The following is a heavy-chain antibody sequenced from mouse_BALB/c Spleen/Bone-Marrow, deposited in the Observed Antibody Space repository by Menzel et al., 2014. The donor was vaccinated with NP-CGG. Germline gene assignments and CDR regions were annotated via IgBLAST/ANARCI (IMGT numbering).Heavy chain of an antibody. J-gene: IGHJ3*01. Sequence: VQLQQSGAELARPGTSVKLSCKASGYTFTDYYINWVKPRTGQGLEWIGEIYPGSGNTYYNEKFKGKATLTADKSSSTVNIHLSSLTSEDSAVYFCARDHYGNYEGFDYWGQGTLVTVSA. CDR3: ARDHYGNYEGFDY. CDR1: GYTFTDYY. V-gene: IGHV1-77*01. CDR2: IYPGSGNT. D-gene: IGHD2-1*01.